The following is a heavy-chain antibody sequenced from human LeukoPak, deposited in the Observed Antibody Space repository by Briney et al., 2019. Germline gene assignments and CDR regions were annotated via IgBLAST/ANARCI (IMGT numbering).Heavy chain of an antibody. V-gene: IGHV4-34*01. CDR1: GGSLSGYY. CDR2: INHSGST. J-gene: IGHJ6*02. D-gene: IGHD2-2*01. CDR3: ARERYCSSTSCLLVYGMDV. Sequence: SETLSLTCAVYGGSLSGYYWSWVRQPPGEGVERVGEINHSGSTNYNQALKRRVTISVETSKKQFSLKKGSVTAGGTAVYYCARERYCSSTSCLLVYGMDVWGRGTTVTVSS.